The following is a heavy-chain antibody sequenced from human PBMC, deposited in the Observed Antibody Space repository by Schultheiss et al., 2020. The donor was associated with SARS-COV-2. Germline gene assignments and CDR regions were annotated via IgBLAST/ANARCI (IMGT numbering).Heavy chain of an antibody. CDR1: GFTFSSYA. J-gene: IGHJ2*01. Sequence: GESLKISCAASGFTFSSYAMSWVRQAPGKGLEWVAVISYDGSNKYYADSVKGRFTISRDNSKNTAYLQMNSLKTEDTAVYYCTPCMVTCRYFDLWGRGTLVTVSS. D-gene: IGHD5-18*01. V-gene: IGHV3-30-3*01. CDR2: ISYDGSNK. CDR3: TPCMVTCRYFDL.